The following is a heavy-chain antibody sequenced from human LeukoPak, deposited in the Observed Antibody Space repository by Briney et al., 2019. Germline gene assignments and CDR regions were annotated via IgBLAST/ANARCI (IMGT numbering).Heavy chain of an antibody. J-gene: IGHJ4*02. CDR2: TSYDESDI. Sequence: GTSLRLSCVASGFIFSRSAVHWVRQAPGKGLEWVAVTSYDESDIWYADSVKGRFTIARDNSRDTLYLQMNSLRSEDTAVYYCARDYYGSIDYWGQGTLVTVSS. CDR3: ARDYYGSIDY. D-gene: IGHD3-10*01. CDR1: GFIFSRSA. V-gene: IGHV3-30-3*01.